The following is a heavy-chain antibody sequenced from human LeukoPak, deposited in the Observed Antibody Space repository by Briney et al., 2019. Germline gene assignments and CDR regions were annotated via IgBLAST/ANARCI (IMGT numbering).Heavy chain of an antibody. Sequence: GESLKISCKGSGYSFTNYWIGWVRQMPGKGLEWLGIIYPDDSNPRYSPSFQGQVTISVDKSISTAYLQWSSLKASDTAMYYCARQTPNQYGMDVWGQGTTDTVSS. CDR3: ARQTPNQYGMDV. CDR2: IYPDDSNP. CDR1: GYSFTNYW. J-gene: IGHJ6*02. V-gene: IGHV5-51*01.